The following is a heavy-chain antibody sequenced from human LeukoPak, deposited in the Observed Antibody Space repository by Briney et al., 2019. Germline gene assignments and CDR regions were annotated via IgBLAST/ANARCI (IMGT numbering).Heavy chain of an antibody. V-gene: IGHV4-59*01. Sequence: PSETLSLTCTVSGGSISSYYWSWIRQPPGKGLEWIGYIYYSGSTNYNPSLKSRVTISVDTSKNQFSLKLSSVTAAHTAVYYCARSTVKWLLNRVGPVAWFDPWGQGTLVTASS. CDR2: IYYSGST. J-gene: IGHJ5*02. CDR1: GGSISSYY. CDR3: ARSTVKWLLNRVGPVAWFDP. D-gene: IGHD3-22*01.